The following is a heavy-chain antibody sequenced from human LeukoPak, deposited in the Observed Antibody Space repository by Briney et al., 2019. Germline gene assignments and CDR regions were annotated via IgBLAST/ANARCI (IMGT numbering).Heavy chain of an antibody. CDR2: IFSSGTA. J-gene: IGHJ4*02. CDR1: GGSINSGYYY. CDR3: ARAREYNDHGYNLYFDY. Sequence: SQTLSLTCNVSGGSINSGYYYWAWLRQPPGEGLERIGYIFSSGTAYYNPSLKSRVTLSVDTSKNQFSIRMTPVTAADTAVYYCARAREYNDHGYNLYFDYCGEGCLVIVCS. D-gene: IGHD5-12*01. V-gene: IGHV4-30-4*01.